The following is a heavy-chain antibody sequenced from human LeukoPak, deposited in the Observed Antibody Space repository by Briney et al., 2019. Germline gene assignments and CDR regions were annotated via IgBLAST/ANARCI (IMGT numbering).Heavy chain of an antibody. J-gene: IGHJ4*02. Sequence: PSETLSLTCAVYGGSFSGYYWSWIRQPPGKGLEWIGEINHSGSTNYNPSLRSRVTISVDTSKNQFSLKLNSVTAADTAVYYCARQVTGSYDYWGPGTPVTVSS. CDR1: GGSFSGYY. D-gene: IGHD1-26*01. V-gene: IGHV4-34*01. CDR2: INHSGST. CDR3: ARQVTGSYDY.